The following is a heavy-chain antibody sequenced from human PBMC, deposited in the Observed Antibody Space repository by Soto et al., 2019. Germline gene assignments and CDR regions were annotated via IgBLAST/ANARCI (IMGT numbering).Heavy chain of an antibody. CDR2: IWYDGSKK. V-gene: IGHV3-33*01. Sequence: GGSLRLSCAASAFSFSNYGMHWVRQAPGKGLEWVAVIWYDGSKKYYADSVKGRFTISRDNSKNTLYLQMNSLRAEDTAVYYCARTGDLSFFLDYWGQGTLVTVSS. CDR3: ARTGDLSFFLDY. CDR1: AFSFSNYG. D-gene: IGHD3-16*01. J-gene: IGHJ4*02.